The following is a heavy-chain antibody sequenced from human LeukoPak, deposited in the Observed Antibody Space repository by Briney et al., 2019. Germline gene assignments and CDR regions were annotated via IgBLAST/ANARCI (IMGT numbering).Heavy chain of an antibody. J-gene: IGHJ5*02. CDR2: INPNSGGT. D-gene: IGHD3-16*02. Sequence: GASVKVSCKASGYTFTGYYMHWVRQAPGQGLEWMGWINPNSGGTNYAQKFQGRVTMTRDTSISTAYMELSRLRSDDTAVYYCARGSPRVWGSYRSPMVAFDPWGQGTLVTVSS. CDR3: ARGSPRVWGSYRSPMVAFDP. V-gene: IGHV1-2*02. CDR1: GYTFTGYY.